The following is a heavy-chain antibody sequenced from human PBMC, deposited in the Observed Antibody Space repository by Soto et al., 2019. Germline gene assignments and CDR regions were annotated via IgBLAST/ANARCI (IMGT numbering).Heavy chain of an antibody. CDR2: FSGSGGST. CDR3: ANAQGSLYFDY. V-gene: IGHV3-23*01. Sequence: EVQLLESGGGLVQPGGSLRLSCAASGFTFSSYDMSWVRQAPGKGLEWVSTFSGSGGSTYYADSVKGRFTISRDNSKNTLDLQLYSLRAEDTGVYYCANAQGSLYFDYWGQGTLVTVSS. CDR1: GFTFSSYD. J-gene: IGHJ4*02.